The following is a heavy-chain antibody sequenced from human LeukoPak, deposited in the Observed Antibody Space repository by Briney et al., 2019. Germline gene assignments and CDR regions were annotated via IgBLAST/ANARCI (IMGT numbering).Heavy chain of an antibody. Sequence: SETLSLTCTVSGGSISTYYWSWIRLPPGKGLEWIGYIYYTGATYYNPSLKSRVTISLDTSKNHFSLKLSSVTAADAAVYYCARAGYSYGTGYYFNYWGQGALVTVSS. D-gene: IGHD5-18*01. V-gene: IGHV4-59*01. CDR1: GGSISTYY. CDR3: ARAGYSYGTGYYFNY. J-gene: IGHJ4*02. CDR2: IYYTGAT.